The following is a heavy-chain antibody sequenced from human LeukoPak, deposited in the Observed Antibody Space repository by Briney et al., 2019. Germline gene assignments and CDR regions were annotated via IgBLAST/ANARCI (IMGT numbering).Heavy chain of an antibody. CDR2: IYYSGST. V-gene: IGHV4-59*01. CDR3: ARASTRGSLGY. J-gene: IGHJ4*02. D-gene: IGHD7-27*01. Sequence: SETLSLTCTVSGGSISSYYWSWIRQPPGKGLEWIGYIYYSGSTNYNPSLKSRVTISVDTSKSQFSLKLSSVTAADTAVYYCARASTRGSLGYWGQGTLVTVSS. CDR1: GGSISSYY.